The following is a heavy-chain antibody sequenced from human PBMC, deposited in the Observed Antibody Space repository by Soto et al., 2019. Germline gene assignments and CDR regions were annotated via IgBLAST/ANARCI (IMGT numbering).Heavy chain of an antibody. J-gene: IGHJ4*02. CDR1: GYTFTNNG. CDR3: ARDNGGSFDS. V-gene: IGHV1-18*04. Sequence: QVQLVQSGAEVKKPGASVKVSCQASGYTFTNNGISWMRQAPGQGLEWMGWISPYNGNTYYPQKVQGRVTMTTDTATYTAHIEVRNLRSDDTAVYYCARDNGGSFDSWGQGTLVTVSS. D-gene: IGHD4-17*01. CDR2: ISPYNGNT.